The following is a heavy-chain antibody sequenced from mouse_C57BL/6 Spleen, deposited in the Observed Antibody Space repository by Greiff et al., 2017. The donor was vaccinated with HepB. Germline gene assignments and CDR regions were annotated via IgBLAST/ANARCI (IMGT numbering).Heavy chain of an antibody. CDR2: IDPSDSYT. V-gene: IGHV1-69*01. CDR3: ARSGTFDY. Sequence: QVQLQQPGAELVMPGASVKLSCKASGYTFTGYWMHWVKQRPGQGLEWIGEIDPSDSYTNYNQKFKGKSTLTVDKSSSTAYMQLSSLTSEDSAVYYCARSGTFDYWGQGTTLTVSS. J-gene: IGHJ2*01. D-gene: IGHD3-3*01. CDR1: GYTFTGYW.